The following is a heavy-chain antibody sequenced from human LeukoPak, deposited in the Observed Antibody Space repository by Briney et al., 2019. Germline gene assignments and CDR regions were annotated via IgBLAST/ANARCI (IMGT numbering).Heavy chain of an antibody. V-gene: IGHV1-18*01. CDR3: ATWRVGIAVADG. D-gene: IGHD6-19*01. J-gene: IGHJ4*02. CDR1: GYTFTSYG. Sequence: ASVKVSCKASGYTFTSYGISWVRQAPGQGLEWMGWISAYNGNTNYAQKLQGRVTMTTDISTSTAYMELRSLRSDDTAVYYCATWRVGIAVADGWGQGTLVTVSS. CDR2: ISAYNGNT.